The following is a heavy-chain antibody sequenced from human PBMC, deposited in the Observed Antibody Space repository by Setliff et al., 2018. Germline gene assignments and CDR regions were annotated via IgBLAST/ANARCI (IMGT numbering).Heavy chain of an antibody. D-gene: IGHD2-2*01. J-gene: IGHJ4*02. CDR2: IYSTGST. CDR3: ARGPPDFVVVPAAAKFDF. V-gene: IGHV4-59*11. CDR1: GDSIYNHF. Sequence: SETLSLTCTVSGDSIYNHFWSWVRQPPGKGLEWIGYIYSTGSTNYNPSLKSRVAISTDTPTSTAYMELRSLRSDDTAVYYCARGPPDFVVVPAAAKFDFWGQGTLVTVSS.